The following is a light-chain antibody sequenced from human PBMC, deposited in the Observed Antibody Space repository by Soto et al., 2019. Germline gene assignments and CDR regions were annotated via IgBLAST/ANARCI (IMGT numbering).Light chain of an antibody. CDR2: GAS. CDR1: QSVTNSY. J-gene: IGKJ4*01. CDR3: QQYGSSPFT. V-gene: IGKV3-20*01. Sequence: EIELTQSPGTLSLSPGERATLSCRASQSVTNSYLAWYQQKPGQAPRLLIYGASSRATGIPDRFSGSGSGTDFTLTVSRLEPEDFAVYYCQQYGSSPFTFGGGTKVEIK.